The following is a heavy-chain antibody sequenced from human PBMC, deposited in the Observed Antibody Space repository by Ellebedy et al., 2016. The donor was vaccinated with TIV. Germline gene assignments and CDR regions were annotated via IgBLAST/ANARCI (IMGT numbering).Heavy chain of an antibody. CDR3: TRGGWWARGNWFDS. J-gene: IGHJ5*01. Sequence: GSLRLXXTVSGGSISSFHWSWIRQPPGKGLEWIGYIYDSGSTNYNPSLKSRVTISVGTSKNQFSLKLSSVTAADTAVYYCTRGGWWARGNWFDSWGQGILVTVSS. CDR2: IYDSGST. CDR1: GGSISSFH. V-gene: IGHV4-59*01. D-gene: IGHD2-15*01.